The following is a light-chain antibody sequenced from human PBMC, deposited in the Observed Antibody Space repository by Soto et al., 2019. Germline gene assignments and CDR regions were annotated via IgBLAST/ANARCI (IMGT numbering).Light chain of an antibody. J-gene: IGLJ2*01. Sequence: QSVLTQPASVSGSPGQSITLSCTGTSSDIGGYNSVSWYQQHPGKAPKLLIYEVSHRPSGVSYLFSGSKSGNTASLTISGIQAEDEADYFCSTYTISRTPVVFGGGTKVTVL. CDR2: EVS. CDR3: STYTISRTPVV. V-gene: IGLV2-14*01. CDR1: SSDIGGYNS.